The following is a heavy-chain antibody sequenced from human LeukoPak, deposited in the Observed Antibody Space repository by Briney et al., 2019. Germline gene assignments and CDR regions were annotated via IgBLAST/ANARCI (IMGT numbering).Heavy chain of an antibody. D-gene: IGHD2-21*01. CDR3: VSWAGGNSDVASFDY. CDR2: ISRNSGAT. CDR1: GCFFRHYY. J-gene: IGHJ4*02. V-gene: IGHV1-2*02. Sequence: ASVKVSCKDCGCFFRHYYIHWLRQAPGQGFAGMGWISRNSGATKFAQKFQGRVTLTRDTSISTAYMELSTLTSDDTAVYYCVSWAGGNSDVASFDYWGQGTLVTVSS.